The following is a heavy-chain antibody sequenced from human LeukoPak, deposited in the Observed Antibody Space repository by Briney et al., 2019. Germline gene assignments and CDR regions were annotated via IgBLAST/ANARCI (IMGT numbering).Heavy chain of an antibody. D-gene: IGHD5-24*01. V-gene: IGHV4-59*08. CDR2: IYYSGST. CDR3: ARPDGEVATIN. Sequence: SETLSLTCTVSGGSISSYYWSWIRQPPGKGLEWIGYIYYSGSTNYNPSLKSRVTISVDTSKNQFSLKLSSVTAADTAVYYCARPDGEVATINWGQGTLVTVSS. J-gene: IGHJ4*02. CDR1: GGSISSYY.